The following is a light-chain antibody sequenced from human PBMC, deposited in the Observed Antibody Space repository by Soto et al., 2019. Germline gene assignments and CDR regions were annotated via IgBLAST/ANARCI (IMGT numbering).Light chain of an antibody. V-gene: IGKV4-1*01. CDR1: QSVLYSSNNKNY. CDR3: QQYNNWPWT. CDR2: WAS. Sequence: DIVMTQSPDSLAVSLGERATINCKSSQSVLYSSNNKNYLAWYQQKPGQPPKLLIYWASTRESGVPDRFSGSGSGTDFPLTISSLQAEDVAVYYCQQYNNWPWTFGQGTKVEIK. J-gene: IGKJ1*01.